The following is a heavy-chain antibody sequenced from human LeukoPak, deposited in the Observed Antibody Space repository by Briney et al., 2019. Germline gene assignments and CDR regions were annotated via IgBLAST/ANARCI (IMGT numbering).Heavy chain of an antibody. CDR1: GFTFSSYS. J-gene: IGHJ4*02. D-gene: IGHD2-15*01. Sequence: GGSLRLSCAASGFTFSSYSMNWVRQAPGKGLEWVSSISSSSSYIYYADSVKGRFTIPRDNAKNSLYLQMNSLRAEDTAVYYCASRYCSGGSCLVYWGQGTLVTVSS. CDR2: ISSSSSYI. V-gene: IGHV3-21*01. CDR3: ASRYCSGGSCLVY.